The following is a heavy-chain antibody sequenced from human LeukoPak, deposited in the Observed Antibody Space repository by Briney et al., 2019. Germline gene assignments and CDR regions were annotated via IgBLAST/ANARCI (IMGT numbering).Heavy chain of an antibody. V-gene: IGHV4-30-4*08. CDR1: GGSISSGDYY. J-gene: IGHJ3*02. CDR2: IYYSGST. CDR3: ARVGAYNSPLNAFDI. D-gene: IGHD1-1*01. Sequence: SQTLSLTCTVSGGSISSGDYYWSWIRQPPGKGLEWIGYIYYSGSTYYNPSLKSRITIPVDTSKNQFSLKLTSVTAADTAVYYCARVGAYNSPLNAFDIWGQGTMVTLSS.